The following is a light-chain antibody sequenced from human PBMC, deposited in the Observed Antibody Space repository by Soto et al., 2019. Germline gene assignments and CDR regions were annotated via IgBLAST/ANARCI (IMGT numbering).Light chain of an antibody. CDR2: TSY. J-gene: IGKJ1*01. CDR1: QGISTY. V-gene: IGKV1-39*01. Sequence: DLQMTQSPSSLSASVGGRVTVTCRASQGISTYLSWYQQKPGKAHKLLIFTSYSLQSGVPSRFSGSGSGTDFIFTIRNLQPEEFATYFCQQSYSTPPTVGQGTKVDIK. CDR3: QQSYSTPPT.